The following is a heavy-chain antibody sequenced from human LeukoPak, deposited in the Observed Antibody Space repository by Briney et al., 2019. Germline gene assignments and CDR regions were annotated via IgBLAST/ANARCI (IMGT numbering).Heavy chain of an antibody. Sequence: ASVTVSCKASGYAFTGYYIHWVRQAPGQGLEWMGWINPNSGDTNYAQNFQGRVAMTRDTSVSTTYMELTRLRSDDTAVYYCARDTPHGVGFCSSGSCFAYDYWGQGTLVTVSS. CDR2: INPNSGDT. CDR1: GYAFTGYY. J-gene: IGHJ4*02. D-gene: IGHD2-15*01. CDR3: ARDTPHGVGFCSSGSCFAYDY. V-gene: IGHV1-2*02.